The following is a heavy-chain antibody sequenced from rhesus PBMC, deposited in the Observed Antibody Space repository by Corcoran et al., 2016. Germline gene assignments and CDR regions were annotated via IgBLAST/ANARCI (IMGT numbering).Heavy chain of an antibody. CDR3: ARSLAAAGTTFFDY. CDR2: IYWDDDK. J-gene: IGHJ4*01. V-gene: IGHV2-1*01. D-gene: IGHD6-25*01. Sequence: QVTLKESGPALVKPTQTLTLTCTFSGFSSITSGMGVGWICQPSRKTLEWLAHIYWDDDKSYNTSLKIRRTISKDTSKNLVVLTMTNMDPVDTATYYCARSLAAAGTTFFDYWGQGVLVTVSS. CDR1: GFSSITSGMG.